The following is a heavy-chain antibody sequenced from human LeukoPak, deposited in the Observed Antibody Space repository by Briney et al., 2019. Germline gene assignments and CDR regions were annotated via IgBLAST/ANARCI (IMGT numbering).Heavy chain of an antibody. CDR3: ASVDFLVREPLLYFVHY. Sequence: SETLSLTCTVSGGSISSYYCSWIRQPAGKGLEWIGHIYNSGSTNYNPSLKGRVTMSVATSKNQFSLHLSSVTAADSAVYYCASVDFLVREPLLYFVHYWRQGTLVAVSS. CDR2: IYNSGST. J-gene: IGHJ4*02. V-gene: IGHV4-4*07. D-gene: IGHD1-26*01. CDR1: GGSISSYY.